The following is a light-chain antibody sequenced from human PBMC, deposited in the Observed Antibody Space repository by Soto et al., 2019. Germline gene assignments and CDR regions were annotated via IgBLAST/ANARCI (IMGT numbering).Light chain of an antibody. CDR1: QSVNIY. CDR3: QQYDDWLRLT. CDR2: VAS. J-gene: IGKJ4*02. V-gene: IGKV3D-15*01. Sequence: EIVMTQSPATLSVSPGERATLSCRASQSVNIYLAWYQQKPGQAPRLLFFVASYRATGIPARFSGSGSGTEFNLTISSLQSEDFAVYFCQQYDDWLRLTFGGGTKLEIK.